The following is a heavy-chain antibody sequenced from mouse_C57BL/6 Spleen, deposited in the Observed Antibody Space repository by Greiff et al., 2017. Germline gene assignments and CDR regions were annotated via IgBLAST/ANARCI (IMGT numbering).Heavy chain of an antibody. CDR3: ARRGAGMVTGVFDV. J-gene: IGHJ1*03. D-gene: IGHD2-2*01. CDR1: GFSLSTSGMG. CDR2: TYWDDDK. V-gene: IGHV8-12*01. Sequence: QVTLKVSGPGILQSSQTLSLTCSFSGFSLSTSGMGVSWIRQPSGKGLEWLAHTYWDDDKRYNPSLKSRPPISKDTSRNQVFLKITSVDTADSATYYCARRGAGMVTGVFDVWGTGTTVTVSS.